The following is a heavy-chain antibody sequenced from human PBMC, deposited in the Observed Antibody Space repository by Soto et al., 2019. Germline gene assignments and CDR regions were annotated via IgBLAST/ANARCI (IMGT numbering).Heavy chain of an antibody. CDR2: ISYDGSNK. V-gene: IGHV3-30*18. D-gene: IGHD3-16*01. J-gene: IGHJ4*02. Sequence: GGSLRLSCAASGFTFSSYGMHWVRQAPGKGLEWVAVISYDGSNKYYADSVKGRFTISRDNSKNTLYLQMNSLRAEDTAVYYCAKDPRWGELFVHLDYWGQGTLVTVSS. CDR3: AKDPRWGELFVHLDY. CDR1: GFTFSSYG.